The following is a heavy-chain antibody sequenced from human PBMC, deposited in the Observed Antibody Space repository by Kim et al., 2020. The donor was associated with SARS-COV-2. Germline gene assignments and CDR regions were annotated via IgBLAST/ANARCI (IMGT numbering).Heavy chain of an antibody. CDR3: ARDRYSSSSLDF. V-gene: IGHV4-61*01. Sequence: LFLTCTVSGGSVSIGSDFLCVIFHFFLKGLEWIAYIYYTGSTNYNPSVKIRVTISLDMSKNQFSLKLNSVTAADTAVYYCARDRYSSSSLDFWGQGTLVTVSS. J-gene: IGHJ4*02. D-gene: IGHD6-6*01. CDR1: GGSVSIGSDF. CDR2: IYYTGST.